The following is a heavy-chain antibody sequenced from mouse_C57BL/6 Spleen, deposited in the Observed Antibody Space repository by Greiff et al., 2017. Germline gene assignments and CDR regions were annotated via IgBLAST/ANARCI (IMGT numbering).Heavy chain of an antibody. Sequence: VPLVESGPELVKPGASVKLSCKASGYPFTGYDINWVKQSHGQSLEWIGWIYPRDGSTKYNEKFKGQATLTVDKASSTAYMELHSLTSEDSAVYFCARDPGTAAMAYWGQGTSVTVSA. CDR3: ARDPGTAAMAY. V-gene: IGHV1-85*01. CDR1: GYPFTGYD. J-gene: IGHJ4*01. D-gene: IGHD1-2*01. CDR2: IYPRDGST.